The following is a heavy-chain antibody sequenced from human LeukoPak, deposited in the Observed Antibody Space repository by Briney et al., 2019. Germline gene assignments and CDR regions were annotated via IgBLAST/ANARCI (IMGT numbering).Heavy chain of an antibody. D-gene: IGHD6-13*01. Sequence: GESLKISCKGSGYSFTSYWIGWVRQMPGKGLEWMGIIYPGDSDTRYSPSFQGQVTISADKSISTAYLQWSSLKASDTAVYYCARGGSSSWWGLYGFDYWGQGTLVTVSS. CDR2: IYPGDSDT. V-gene: IGHV5-51*01. CDR1: GYSFTSYW. CDR3: ARGGSSSWWGLYGFDY. J-gene: IGHJ4*02.